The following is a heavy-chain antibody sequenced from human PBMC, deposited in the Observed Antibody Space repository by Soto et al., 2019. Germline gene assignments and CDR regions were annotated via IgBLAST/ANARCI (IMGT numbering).Heavy chain of an antibody. CDR1: GYTFTSYD. V-gene: IGHV1-8*01. J-gene: IGHJ4*02. Sequence: ASVKVSCKASGYTFTSYDINWVRQATGQGLEWMGWMNPNSGNTGYAQKFQGWVTMTRDTSISTAYMELSRLRSDDTAVYYCARGGRQDYDILTGYYHNPFAFDYWGQGTLVTVSS. D-gene: IGHD3-9*01. CDR2: MNPNSGNT. CDR3: ARGGRQDYDILTGYYHNPFAFDY.